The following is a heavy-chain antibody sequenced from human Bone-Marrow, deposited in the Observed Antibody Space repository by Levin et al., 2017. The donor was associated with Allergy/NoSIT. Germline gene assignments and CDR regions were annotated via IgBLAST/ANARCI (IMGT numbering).Heavy chain of an antibody. J-gene: IGHJ3*02. V-gene: IGHV3-7*01. Sequence: GESLKISCAASGFTFSSYWMSWVRQAPGKGLEWVANIKQDGSEKYYVDSVKGRFTISRDNAKNSLYLQMNSLRAEDTAVYYCARASDTAMGRPIDFDIWGQGTMVTVSS. CDR3: ARASDTAMGRPIDFDI. D-gene: IGHD5-18*01. CDR1: GFTFSSYW. CDR2: IKQDGSEK.